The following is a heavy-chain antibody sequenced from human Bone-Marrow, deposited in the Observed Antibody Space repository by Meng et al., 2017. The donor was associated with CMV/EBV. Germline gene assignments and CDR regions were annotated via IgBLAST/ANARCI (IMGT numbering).Heavy chain of an antibody. Sequence: SVSGAASGFPFNHFVLHGVRQGQGKGLVCVSHIISTAGITSYANPLKVLSTISRDNAKNTLYLQMNRLRENDTALYYCARGVGGFDYWGQGILVTVSS. D-gene: IGHD3-16*01. CDR2: IISTAGIT. J-gene: IGHJ4*02. CDR3: ARGVGGFDY. V-gene: IGHV3-74*01. CDR1: GFPFNHFV.